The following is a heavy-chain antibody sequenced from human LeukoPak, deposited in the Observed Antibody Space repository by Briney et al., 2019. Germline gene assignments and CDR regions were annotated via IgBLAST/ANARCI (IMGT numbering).Heavy chain of an antibody. CDR3: TTQVCSGGSCYSSWFDY. Sequence: GGSLRLSCAASGFTFSNAWMNWVRQATGKGLEWVGRIKSKTDGGTTDYAAPVKGRFTISRDDSKNTLYLQMNSLKTEDTAVYYCTTQVCSGGSCYSSWFDYWGQGTLVTVSS. D-gene: IGHD2-15*01. CDR1: GFTFSNAW. V-gene: IGHV3-15*07. J-gene: IGHJ4*02. CDR2: IKSKTDGGTT.